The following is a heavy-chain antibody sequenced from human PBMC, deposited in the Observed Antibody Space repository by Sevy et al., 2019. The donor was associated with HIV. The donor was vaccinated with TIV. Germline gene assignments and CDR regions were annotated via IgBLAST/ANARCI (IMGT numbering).Heavy chain of an antibody. CDR2: IYYSGST. D-gene: IGHD4-4*01. CDR3: AGGPYHSGDRNYAPNNWFDP. CDR1: GGSISSGGYY. J-gene: IGHJ5*02. V-gene: IGHV4-31*03. Sequence: SETLSLTCTVSGGSISSGGYYWSWIRQHPGKGLEWIGYIYYSGSTYYNPSLKSRVTISVDTSKNQFSLKLSSVTAAHTAGYYCAGGPYHSGDRNYAPNNWFDPWGQGTLVTVSS.